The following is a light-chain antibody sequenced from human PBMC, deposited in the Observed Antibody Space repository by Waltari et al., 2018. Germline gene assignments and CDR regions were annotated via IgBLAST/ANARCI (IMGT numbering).Light chain of an antibody. CDR1: SLRTFY. J-gene: IGLJ2*01. CDR2: GDN. V-gene: IGLV3-19*01. CDR3: NCRDSSGNRQV. Sequence: SSEVTPHPAVSVALGQTVRITCPGASLRTFYAAWFQQRPGQAPLLVMYGDNHRTSGITDRFSGASSGDTASLTITGAQGEDEADYYCNCRDSSGNRQVFGGGTKLTVL.